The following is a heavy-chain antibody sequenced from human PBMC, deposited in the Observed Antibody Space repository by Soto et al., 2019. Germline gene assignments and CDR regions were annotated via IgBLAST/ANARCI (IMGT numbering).Heavy chain of an antibody. D-gene: IGHD1-26*01. CDR2: IRSKTSSETR. CDR3: NTDGFSGIVGI. J-gene: IGHJ3*02. Sequence: GGSLRLSCAASGFPFTTAWMTWVRQAPGKGLEWVGRIRSKTSSETREYAAPVKGRFTISRDDSKNMLYLEMNSLKIEDTGVYYCNTDGFSGIVGIWGQGTKVTV. CDR1: GFPFTTAW. V-gene: IGHV3-15*01.